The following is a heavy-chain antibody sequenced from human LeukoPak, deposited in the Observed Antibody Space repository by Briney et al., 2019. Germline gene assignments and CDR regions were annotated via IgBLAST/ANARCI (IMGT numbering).Heavy chain of an antibody. V-gene: IGHV1-2*02. Sequence: GASVKVSYKASGYTFTGSYMHWVRQAPGQGLEWMGWINPNSGGTNYAQKFQGRVTMTRDTSISTAYMELSRLRSDDTAVYYCARDPNSGWGFNYFSTRDQCWGQGTLVTVSS. CDR1: GYTFTGSY. CDR3: ARDPNSGWGFNYFSTRDQC. J-gene: IGHJ4*02. CDR2: INPNSGGT. D-gene: IGHD6-19*01.